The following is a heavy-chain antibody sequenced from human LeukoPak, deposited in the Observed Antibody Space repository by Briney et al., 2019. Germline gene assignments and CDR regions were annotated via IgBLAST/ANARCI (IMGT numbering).Heavy chain of an antibody. CDR1: GGTFSSYA. Sequence: SVKVSCKASGGTFSSYAMSWVRQAPGQGLEWMGRIIPIFGTANYEQKFQGRVTITADASTSADYMELSSLRSEDTAVYYCACVDSSGYDPFDYWGQGTLVTVSS. CDR3: ACVDSSGYDPFDY. CDR2: IIPIFGTA. J-gene: IGHJ4*02. V-gene: IGHV1-69*13. D-gene: IGHD3-22*01.